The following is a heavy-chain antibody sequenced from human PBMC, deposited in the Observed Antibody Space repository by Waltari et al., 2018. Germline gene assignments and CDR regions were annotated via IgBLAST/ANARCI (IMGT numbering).Heavy chain of an antibody. J-gene: IGHJ6*02. CDR2: LYHAGNT. Sequence: EVQLVESGGHLIQPGGSLRLSCAASSFNVSSYYMNWVRQAPGKGLEWVSILYHAGNTYYADSVKGRFTFSRDNSKNTLYLQMNSLRAEDTAVYYCARGNTKYGMDVWGQGTTVTGSS. D-gene: IGHD3-10*01. CDR1: SFNVSSYY. CDR3: ARGNTKYGMDV. V-gene: IGHV3-53*01.